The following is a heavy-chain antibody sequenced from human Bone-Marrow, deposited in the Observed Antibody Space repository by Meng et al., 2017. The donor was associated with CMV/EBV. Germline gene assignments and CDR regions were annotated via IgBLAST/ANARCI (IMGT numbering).Heavy chain of an antibody. CDR1: TYSISTDYY. CDR3: AGRYGVAPYYYYN. CDR2: IYQSGST. Sequence: SETLSLTCTVSTYSISTDYYWGWIRQPPGKGLEWVASIYQSGSTYYNPSLKSRVTISVDRSKNQFSLKLTSVTAADTALYYCAGRYGVAPYYYYNWGDRTLVTVSS. D-gene: IGHD3-3*01. V-gene: IGHV4-38-2*02. J-gene: IGHJ4*01.